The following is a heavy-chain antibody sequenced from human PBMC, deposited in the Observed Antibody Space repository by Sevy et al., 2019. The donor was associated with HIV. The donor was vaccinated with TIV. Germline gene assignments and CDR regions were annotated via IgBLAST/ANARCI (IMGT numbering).Heavy chain of an antibody. V-gene: IGHV3-23*01. CDR3: AKRYCSTITCYDDDFWNPYYFYGLDV. CDR2: ISGSGGST. Sequence: GGSLRLSCAASGFTFRTYAMNWVRQAPGKGLEWVSGISGSGGSTYYADSVKGRFTISRDNSKNTVSLQMNSLGAEDTAIYYCAKRYCSTITCYDDDFWNPYYFYGLDVWGQGISVTVSS. D-gene: IGHD2-2*01. J-gene: IGHJ6*02. CDR1: GFTFRTYA.